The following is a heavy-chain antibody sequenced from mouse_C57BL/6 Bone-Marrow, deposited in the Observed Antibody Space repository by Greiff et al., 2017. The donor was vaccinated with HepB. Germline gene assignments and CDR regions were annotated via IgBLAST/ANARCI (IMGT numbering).Heavy chain of an antibody. D-gene: IGHD1-1*01. Sequence: QVQLQQPGAELVKPGASVKLSCKASGYTFTSYWMQWVKQRPGQGLEWIGEIDPSDSYTNYNQKFKGKATLTVDTSSSTAYMQLSSLTSEDSAVYYCATYYDSPWYIDVWGRGTAVTVSA. CDR2: IDPSDSYT. J-gene: IGHJ1*03. V-gene: IGHV1-50*01. CDR1: GYTFTSYW. CDR3: ATYYDSPWYIDV.